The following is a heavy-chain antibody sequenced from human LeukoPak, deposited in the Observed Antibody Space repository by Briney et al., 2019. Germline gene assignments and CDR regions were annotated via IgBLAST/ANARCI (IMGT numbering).Heavy chain of an antibody. V-gene: IGHV4-59*01. J-gene: IGHJ4*02. CDR3: AREGLIVRGAVDY. Sequence: KTSETLSLTCTVSAGSISGYYWSWIRQPPGKGLEWIAYIYYSGSTNYNPSLKSRVTISVDTSKNQFSLKLSSVTAADTAVYYCAREGLIVRGAVDYWGQGTLVTVSS. D-gene: IGHD3-10*01. CDR1: AGSISGYY. CDR2: IYYSGST.